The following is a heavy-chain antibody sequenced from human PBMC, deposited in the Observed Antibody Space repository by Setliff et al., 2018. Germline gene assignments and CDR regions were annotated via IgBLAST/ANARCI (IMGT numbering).Heavy chain of an antibody. CDR3: ARDPASSGYDTYYYYYYGMDV. CDR1: GGTFSIYT. CDR2: IIPIFGTA. D-gene: IGHD5-12*01. J-gene: IGHJ6*02. Sequence: SVKVSCKASGGTFSIYTISWVRQAPGQGLEWMGRIIPIFGTANYAQKFQGRVTITANKSTSTAYMELSSLRSEDTAVYYCARDPASSGYDTYYYYYYGMDVWGQGTTVTVSS. V-gene: IGHV1-69*08.